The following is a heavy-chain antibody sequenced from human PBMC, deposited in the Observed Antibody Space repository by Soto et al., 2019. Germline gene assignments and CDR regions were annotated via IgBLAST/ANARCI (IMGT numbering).Heavy chain of an antibody. J-gene: IGHJ4*02. CDR2: ISGSGGST. V-gene: IGHV3-23*01. Sequence: AVSLRFCSAASGYTIGSYAMSWVREGSRKGLEWVSAISGSGGSTYYADSVKGRFTISRDNSKNTLYLQMNSLRAEDTAVYFCAKCVPLHGRLEYYFDNRGQWTLVNVSS. CDR1: GYTIGSYA. D-gene: IGHD6-6*01. CDR3: AKCVPLHGRLEYYFDN.